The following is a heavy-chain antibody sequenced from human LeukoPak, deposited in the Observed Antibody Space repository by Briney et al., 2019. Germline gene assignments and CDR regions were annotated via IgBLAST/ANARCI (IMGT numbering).Heavy chain of an antibody. Sequence: SETLSLTCAVYGGSFSGYYWSWIRQPPGKGLEWIGEINHSGSTNYNPSLKSRVTISVDTSKNQFSLKLSSVTAADTAVNYCARLVAYWGQGTLVIVSS. CDR3: ARLVAY. CDR2: INHSGST. J-gene: IGHJ4*02. CDR1: GGSFSGYY. V-gene: IGHV4-34*01.